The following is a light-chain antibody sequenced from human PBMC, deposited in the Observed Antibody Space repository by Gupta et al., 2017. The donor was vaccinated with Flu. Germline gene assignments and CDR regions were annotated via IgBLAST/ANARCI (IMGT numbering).Light chain of an antibody. CDR2: DAS. V-gene: IGKV3-11*01. CDR1: QSVSSY. Sequence: VLIHLPPSLSLSPGERATLSCRASQSVSSYLAWYQQKPGQAPRLLIYDASNRATGIPARFSGSGSGTDFTLTISSLEPEDFAVYYCQQRSNWPPLTFGGGTKVEIK. J-gene: IGKJ4*01. CDR3: QQRSNWPPLT.